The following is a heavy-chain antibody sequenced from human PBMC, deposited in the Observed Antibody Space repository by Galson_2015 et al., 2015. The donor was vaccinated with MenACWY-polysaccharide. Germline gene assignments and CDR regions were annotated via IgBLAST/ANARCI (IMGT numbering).Heavy chain of an antibody. Sequence: SLRLSCAASGFTFSSYGMHWVRQAPGKGLEWVAVISFDGSNKYYADSVKGRFTISRDNSKNTLYLQMHSLRSEDTAVYYCAKWTSNWGQGTLVTVSS. V-gene: IGHV3-30*18. D-gene: IGHD3/OR15-3a*01. CDR2: ISFDGSNK. CDR3: AKWTSN. CDR1: GFTFSSYG. J-gene: IGHJ4*02.